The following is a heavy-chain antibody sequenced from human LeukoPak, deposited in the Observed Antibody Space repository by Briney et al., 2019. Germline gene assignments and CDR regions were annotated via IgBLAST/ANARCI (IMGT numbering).Heavy chain of an antibody. CDR3: ARQYSSSWSYYYYGMDV. D-gene: IGHD6-13*01. CDR1: GFTFSSYA. V-gene: IGHV3-30-3*01. CDR2: ISYDGSNK. J-gene: IGHJ6*02. Sequence: GRSLRLSYAASGFTFSSYAMHWVRQAPGKGLEWVAVISYDGSNKYYADSVKGRFTISRDNSKNTLYLQMNSLRAEDTAVYYCARQYSSSWSYYYYGMDVWGQGTTVTVSS.